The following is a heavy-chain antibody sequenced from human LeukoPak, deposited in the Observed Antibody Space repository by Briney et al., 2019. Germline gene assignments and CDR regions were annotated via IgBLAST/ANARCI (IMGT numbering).Heavy chain of an antibody. Sequence: SETLSLTCTVSDGSINTSGYSWGWIRQPPGKGLEWIGNIYYSGSTYYNPSLKSRLTISVDTSKNQFSLRLTSVTAADTAVYYCAGGIGTTVRGYFDFWGQGTQVTVSS. V-gene: IGHV4-39*07. D-gene: IGHD4-11*01. J-gene: IGHJ4*02. CDR3: AGGIGTTVRGYFDF. CDR1: DGSINTSGYS. CDR2: IYYSGST.